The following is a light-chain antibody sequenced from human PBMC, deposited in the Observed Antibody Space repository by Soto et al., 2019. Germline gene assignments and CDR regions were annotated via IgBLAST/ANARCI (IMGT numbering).Light chain of an antibody. Sequence: QSALTQPPSASGSLGQSVTISCSGNDISLYNYVSWYQQVPGKAPKLLIFEVLKRPSGVPDRFSGSKSGSTAFLNVSGLQAEDEGTYHCSSYAGRNTYVFGTGTKVTVL. CDR3: SSYAGRNTYV. V-gene: IGLV2-8*01. J-gene: IGLJ1*01. CDR1: NDISLYNY. CDR2: EVL.